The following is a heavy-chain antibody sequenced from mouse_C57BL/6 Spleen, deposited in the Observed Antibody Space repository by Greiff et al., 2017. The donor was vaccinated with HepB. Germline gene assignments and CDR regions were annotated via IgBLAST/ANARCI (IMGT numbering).Heavy chain of an antibody. J-gene: IGHJ3*01. CDR3: ARGGDGYDDGFAY. CDR1: GYTFTSYW. D-gene: IGHD2-2*01. V-gene: IGHV1-59*01. Sequence: QVQLQQPGAELVRPGPSVKLSCKASGYTFTSYWMHWVKQRPGQGLEWIGVIDPSDSYTNYNQKFKGKATLTVDTSSSTAYMQLSSLTSEDSAVYYCARGGDGYDDGFAYWGQGTLVTVSA. CDR2: IDPSDSYT.